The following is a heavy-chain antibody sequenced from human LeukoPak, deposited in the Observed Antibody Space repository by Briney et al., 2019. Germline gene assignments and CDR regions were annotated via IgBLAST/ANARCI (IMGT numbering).Heavy chain of an antibody. J-gene: IGHJ5*02. CDR2: ISSSSSYI. CDR1: GFTFSSYS. V-gene: IGHV3-21*01. Sequence: PGASLRLSCAATGFTFSSYSMNWVRQAPGKGLEWVSSISSSSSYIYYADSVKGRFTISRDNAKNSLYLQMNSLRAEDTAVYYCARDPTVTIDFLDPSGQGTLVTVSS. CDR3: ARDPTVTIDFLDP. D-gene: IGHD4-11*01.